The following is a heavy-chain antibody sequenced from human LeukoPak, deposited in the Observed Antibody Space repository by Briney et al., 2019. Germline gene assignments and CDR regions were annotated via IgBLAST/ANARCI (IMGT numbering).Heavy chain of an antibody. Sequence: GESLKISCKGSGYSFTSYWIGWVRQMPGKGLEGGGIIYPGDSDTRYSPSFQGQVTISADKSISTAYLQWSSLKASDTAMYYCARQAPRWELRNSKYNWFDPWGQGTLVTVSS. J-gene: IGHJ5*02. V-gene: IGHV5-51*01. D-gene: IGHD1-26*01. CDR1: GYSFTSYW. CDR3: ARQAPRWELRNSKYNWFDP. CDR2: IYPGDSDT.